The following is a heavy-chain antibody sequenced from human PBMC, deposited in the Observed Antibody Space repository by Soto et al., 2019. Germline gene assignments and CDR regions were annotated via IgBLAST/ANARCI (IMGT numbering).Heavy chain of an antibody. V-gene: IGHV4-4*02. CDR2: ISHGGNT. D-gene: IGHD2-2*03. CDR3: AREGNLGRWIQPLDS. J-gene: IGHJ4*02. CDR1: GDSISSRNW. Sequence: SETLSLTCAVSGDSISSRNWWSLVRQPPGKGLEWIGEISHGGNTNYNPSLQSRVTISVDTSKNHFSLKLISVTTADTAVYFCAREGNLGRWIQPLDSWGQGTLVTVSS.